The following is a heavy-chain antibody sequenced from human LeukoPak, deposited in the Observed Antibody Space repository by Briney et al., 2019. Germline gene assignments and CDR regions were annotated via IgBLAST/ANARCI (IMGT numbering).Heavy chain of an antibody. V-gene: IGHV3-21*01. J-gene: IGHJ4*02. D-gene: IGHD1-20*01. CDR3: ARDLTGSLPRTDDY. CDR1: GFTFSSHS. Sequence: GPLTLSCALSGFTFSSHSMNWLLQAPGKGLAWVSSINSSSSYIYYADSVKGRFTISRDHAKNSLYLQMHSLRAQDTAVYYCARDLTGSLPRTDDYWGQGTLVTVSS. CDR2: INSSSSYI.